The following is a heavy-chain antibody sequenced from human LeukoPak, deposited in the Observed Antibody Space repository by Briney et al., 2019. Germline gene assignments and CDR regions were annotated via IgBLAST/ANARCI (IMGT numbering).Heavy chain of an antibody. D-gene: IGHD2-21*02. CDR3: ARDQVTAIEYFQH. J-gene: IGHJ1*01. CDR1: GFMFSSYG. CDR2: IWHDGSII. Sequence: GGSLRLSCAASGFMFSSYGMHWVRQAPGKGLEWVSFIWHDGSIIHYADSVKGRFTISRANSKNMLFLQMNSLGVEDTAVYYCARDQVTAIEYFQHWDQDTGVTVSS. V-gene: IGHV3-33*01.